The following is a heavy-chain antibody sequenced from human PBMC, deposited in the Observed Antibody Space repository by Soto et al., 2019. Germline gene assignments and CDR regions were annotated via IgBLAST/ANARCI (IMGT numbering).Heavy chain of an antibody. V-gene: IGHV3-23*01. CDR2: VSGGGLNT. Sequence: EVQLLESGGVLVQPGGSLTLSCAASGFTFSNYAMPWVRQAPGKGLEWVSGVSGGGLNTDYADPVKGRFYISRDNSKNTVSLHTNRLKAEDAALYYCAKDSQQRTSGYYFDYWVQGTPVTVSS. CDR1: GFTFSNYA. CDR3: AKDSQQRTSGYYFDY. J-gene: IGHJ4*02. D-gene: IGHD6-13*01.